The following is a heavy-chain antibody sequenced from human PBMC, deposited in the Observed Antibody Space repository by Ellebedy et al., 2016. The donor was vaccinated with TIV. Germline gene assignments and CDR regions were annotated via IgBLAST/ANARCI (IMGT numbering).Heavy chain of an antibody. D-gene: IGHD6-25*01. V-gene: IGHV1-2*02. Sequence: ASVKVSCKASGYTFTSYYLHWVRQAPGRGLEWMGWINPDSGGTNFAQKFQGRVTMTRDTSINTVYMELKRLESDNTAVYYCARVRRGSGGLDVWGLGTTVTVS. CDR1: GYTFTSYY. CDR2: INPDSGGT. CDR3: ARVRRGSGGLDV. J-gene: IGHJ6*02.